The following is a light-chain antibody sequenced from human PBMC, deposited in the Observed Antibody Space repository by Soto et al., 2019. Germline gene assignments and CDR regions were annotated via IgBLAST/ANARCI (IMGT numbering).Light chain of an antibody. CDR3: LSYDSSLSGWV. Sequence: QPVLTQPPSVSGAPGQRVTISCTGSSSNIGAGYNVHWYQQLPGTAPKLLIYGNINRPSGVPDRFSGSKSGTSASLAITGLQAEDEADYYCLSYDSSLSGWVFGGGTKVTVL. V-gene: IGLV1-40*01. J-gene: IGLJ3*02. CDR1: SSNIGAGYN. CDR2: GNI.